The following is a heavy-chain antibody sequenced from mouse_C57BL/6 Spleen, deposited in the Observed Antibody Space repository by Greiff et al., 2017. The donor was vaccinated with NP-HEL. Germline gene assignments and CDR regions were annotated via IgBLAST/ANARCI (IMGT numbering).Heavy chain of an antibody. CDR1: GYTFTDYN. CDR3: ARWDYYGSSYGYFDV. Sequence: EVQLQQSGPELVKPGASVKMSCKASGYTFTDYNMHWVKQSHGKSLEWIGYINPNNGGTSYNQKFKGKATLTVNKSSSTAYMELRSLTSEDSAVYYGARWDYYGSSYGYFDVWGTGTTVTVAS. J-gene: IGHJ1*03. CDR2: INPNNGGT. V-gene: IGHV1-22*01. D-gene: IGHD1-1*01.